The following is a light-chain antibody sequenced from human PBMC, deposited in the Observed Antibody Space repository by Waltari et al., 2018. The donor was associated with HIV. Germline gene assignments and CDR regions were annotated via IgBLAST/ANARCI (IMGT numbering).Light chain of an antibody. CDR1: SSDIGYYNY. J-gene: IGLJ3*02. V-gene: IGLV2-14*01. Sequence: QFALTQPASVSGSPGQSITISCTGTSSDIGYYNYVSWYQQHPGKAPKLMIYEVSNRPSWVSNRFSGSKSGNTASLTISGLQAEDEADYCCSSLTNSATLSVLFGGGTKLTVL. CDR2: EVS. CDR3: SSLTNSATLSVL.